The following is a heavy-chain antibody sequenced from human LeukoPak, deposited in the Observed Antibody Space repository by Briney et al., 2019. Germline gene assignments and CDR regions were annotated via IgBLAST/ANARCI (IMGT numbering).Heavy chain of an antibody. CDR3: TTDRYCSGGSCYSGYYFDY. J-gene: IGHJ4*02. V-gene: IGHV3-15*01. Sequence: GGSLRLCCAASGFTFSNAWMSWVRQAPGKGLEWVGRIKSKTDGGTTDYAAPVKGRFTISRDDSKNTLYLQMNSLKTEDTAVYYCTTDRYCSGGSCYSGYYFDYWGQGTLVTVSS. CDR2: IKSKTDGGTT. D-gene: IGHD2-15*01. CDR1: GFTFSNAW.